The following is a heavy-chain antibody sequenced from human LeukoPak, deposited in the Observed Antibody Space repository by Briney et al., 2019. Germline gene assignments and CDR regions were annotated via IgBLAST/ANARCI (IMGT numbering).Heavy chain of an antibody. Sequence: PGGSLRLSCVSSGFSFSNYAMSWVRQAPGKGLEWVSSISGSGGSTHYADSVKGRFTISRENAKNSLYLQMNSLRAEDTAVYYCARDRGSGWAPRDDAFDIWGQGTMVTVSS. CDR1: GFSFSNYA. CDR2: ISGSGGST. V-gene: IGHV3-23*01. CDR3: ARDRGSGWAPRDDAFDI. D-gene: IGHD6-19*01. J-gene: IGHJ3*02.